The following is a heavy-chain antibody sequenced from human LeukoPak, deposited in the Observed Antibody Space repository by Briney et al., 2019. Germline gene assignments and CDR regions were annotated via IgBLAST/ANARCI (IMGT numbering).Heavy chain of an antibody. CDR1: GGSISSGGYS. V-gene: IGHV4-30-2*01. J-gene: IGHJ4*02. D-gene: IGHD2/OR15-2a*01. CDR3: ARGPLSVYFDY. Sequence: SQTLSLTCAVSGGSISSGGYSWSWIRQPPGKGLEWIGYIYHSGSTYYNPSLKSRVTISVDTSKNQFSLKLSSVTAADTAVYYCARGPLSVYFDYWGQGTLVTVSS. CDR2: IYHSGST.